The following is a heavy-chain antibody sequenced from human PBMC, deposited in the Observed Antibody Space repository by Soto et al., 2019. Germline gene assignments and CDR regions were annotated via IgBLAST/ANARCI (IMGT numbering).Heavy chain of an antibody. CDR1: GGSFSGYY. J-gene: IGHJ6*02. CDR3: ASSWYLEDYGMDV. CDR2: INHSGST. Sequence: SETLSLTCAVYGGSFSGYYWSWIRQPPGKGLEWIGEINHSGSTNYNPSLKSRVTISVDTSKNQFSLKLSSVTAADTAVYYCASSWYLEDYGMDVWGQGTTVTVSS. D-gene: IGHD6-13*01. V-gene: IGHV4-34*01.